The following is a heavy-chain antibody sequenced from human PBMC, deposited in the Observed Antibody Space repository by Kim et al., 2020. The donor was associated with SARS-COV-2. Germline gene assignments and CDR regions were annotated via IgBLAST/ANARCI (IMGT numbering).Heavy chain of an antibody. J-gene: IGHJ5*02. CDR2: IDPSDSYT. CDR1: GYSFTSYW. Sequence: GESLKISCKGSGYSFTSYWISWVRQMPGKGLEWMGRIDPSDSYTNYSPSFQGHVTISADKSISTAYLQWSSLKASDTAMYYCARHGVVVPAAILVVGSGWFDPWGQGTLVTVSS. V-gene: IGHV5-10-1*01. D-gene: IGHD2-2*02. CDR3: ARHGVVVPAAILVVGSGWFDP.